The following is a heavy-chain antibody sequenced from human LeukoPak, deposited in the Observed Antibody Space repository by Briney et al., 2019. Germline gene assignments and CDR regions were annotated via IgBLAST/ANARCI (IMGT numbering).Heavy chain of an antibody. CDR1: GFTFSSYW. D-gene: IGHD3-22*01. V-gene: IGHV3-74*01. CDR3: ASVFYISPYYASSGYYAG. CDR2: INSDGSSI. Sequence: PGGSLRLSCAASGFTFSSYWMHWVRQAPGRGLVWVSRINSDGSSISYADSVKGRFTISRDNAKNTLYLQMNSLRAEDTAVYHCASVFYISPYYASSGYYAGWGQGTLVTVSS. J-gene: IGHJ4*02.